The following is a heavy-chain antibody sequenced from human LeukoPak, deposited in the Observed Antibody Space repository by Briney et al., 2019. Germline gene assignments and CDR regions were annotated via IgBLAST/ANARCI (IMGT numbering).Heavy chain of an antibody. CDR2: GGTR. Sequence: GGTRDYADSVKGRFTISRDNSKNTLYLQMNSLRAEDTAVYYCAKDRWLVLAEYFQHWGQGTLVTVSS. J-gene: IGHJ1*01. D-gene: IGHD6-19*01. V-gene: IGHV3-23*01. CDR3: AKDRWLVLAEYFQH.